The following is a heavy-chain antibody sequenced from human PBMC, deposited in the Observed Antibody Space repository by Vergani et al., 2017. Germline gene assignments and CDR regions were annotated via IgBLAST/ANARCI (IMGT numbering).Heavy chain of an antibody. CDR3: ARAGGGGGSCYCGGLDYFDY. D-gene: IGHD2-15*01. V-gene: IGHV4-59*01. CDR1: GGSISSYY. CDR2: IYYSGST. Sequence: QVQLQESGPGLVKPSETLSLTCTVSGGSISSYYWSWIRQPPGKGLEWIGYIYYSGSTNYNPSLTSRVTISVATAKNQCSLKLRSVTAADTAVYYCARAGGGGGSCYCGGLDYFDYWGQGTLVTVSS. J-gene: IGHJ4*02.